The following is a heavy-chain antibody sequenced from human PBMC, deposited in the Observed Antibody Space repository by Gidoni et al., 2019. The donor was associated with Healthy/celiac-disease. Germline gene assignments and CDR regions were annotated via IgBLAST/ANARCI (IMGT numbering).Heavy chain of an antibody. CDR2: INHSGST. CDR3: ARESTVVDGAFDI. D-gene: IGHD2-15*01. Sequence: QVQLQQWGAGLLKPSETLSLTCAVYGGSFSGYYWSWIRQPPGKGLEWIGEINHSGSTNYNPSLKSRVTISVDTSKNQFSLKLSSVTAADTAVYYCARESTVVDGAFDIWGQGTMVTVSS. CDR1: GGSFSGYY. V-gene: IGHV4-34*01. J-gene: IGHJ3*02.